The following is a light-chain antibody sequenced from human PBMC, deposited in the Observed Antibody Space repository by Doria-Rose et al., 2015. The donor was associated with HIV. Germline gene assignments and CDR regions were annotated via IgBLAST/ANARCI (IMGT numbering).Light chain of an antibody. CDR3: QQTYSSPPWT. J-gene: IGKJ1*01. Sequence: TQSPSPLSASIGDRVTITCRASQTVSTYLNWFQQEPGKAPKLLIYAASRLQSGVPSRFSGSGSGTDFTLTISGLQPGDFATYYCQQTYSSPPWTVGQGTKVE. CDR2: AAS. V-gene: IGKV1-39*01. CDR1: QTVSTY.